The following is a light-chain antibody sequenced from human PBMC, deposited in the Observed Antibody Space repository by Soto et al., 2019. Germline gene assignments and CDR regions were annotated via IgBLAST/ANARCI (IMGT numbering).Light chain of an antibody. CDR1: NL. Sequence: QSALTQPASVSGSPGQSLTISCTSNLVSWYQQHPGKAPKLMIYEGNKRPSGVSNRFSGSKSGNMASLTSSGLQAEDEADYYCCSYAGQRVVFGGGTELTVL. CDR3: CSYAGQRVV. V-gene: IGLV2-23*01. CDR2: EGN. J-gene: IGLJ2*01.